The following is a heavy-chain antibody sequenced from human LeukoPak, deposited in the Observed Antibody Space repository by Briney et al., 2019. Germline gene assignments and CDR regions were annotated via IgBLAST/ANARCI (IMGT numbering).Heavy chain of an antibody. CDR3: ASGVY. Sequence: PGRSLRLSCAASGFTFSSYAMHWVRQAPGKGLEWVAVISYDGSNKYYADSVKGRFTISRDNSKNTLYLQMNSLRAEDTAVYYCASGVYWGQGTLVIVSS. CDR1: GFTFSSYA. J-gene: IGHJ4*02. CDR2: ISYDGSNK. V-gene: IGHV3-30-3*01. D-gene: IGHD3-16*01.